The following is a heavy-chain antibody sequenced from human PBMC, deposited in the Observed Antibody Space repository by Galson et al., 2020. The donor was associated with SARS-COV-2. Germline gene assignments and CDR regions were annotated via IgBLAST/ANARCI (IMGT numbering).Heavy chain of an antibody. CDR2: INQRGMI. V-gene: IGHV4-34*01. D-gene: IGHD3-22*01. CDR3: ARGRLQITMMVVVFTGGSFYFDY. CDR1: GESFSGHH. Sequence: SETLSLTCAVSGESFSGHHWSWIRQPPGEGLEWLGEINQRGMINDNQSLKSRVTITVDTSKNQFSLKLTSVTAADTAVYYSARGRLQITMMVVVFTGGSFYFDYWGQGTLVTVFS. J-gene: IGHJ4*02.